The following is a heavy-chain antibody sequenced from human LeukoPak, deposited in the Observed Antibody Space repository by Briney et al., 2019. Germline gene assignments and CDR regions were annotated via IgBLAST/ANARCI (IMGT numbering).Heavy chain of an antibody. CDR1: GYSFTSYW. D-gene: IGHD6-13*01. J-gene: IGHJ5*02. CDR3: ARRTYSSSEGEFDP. Sequence: GESLKISWKGSGYSFTSYWIGWVRQMPGKGLEWMGTIYPGDSDTRYSPSFQGQVTISADKSISTAYLQWSSLKASDTAMYYCARRTYSSSEGEFDPWGQGTLVTVSS. CDR2: IYPGDSDT. V-gene: IGHV5-51*01.